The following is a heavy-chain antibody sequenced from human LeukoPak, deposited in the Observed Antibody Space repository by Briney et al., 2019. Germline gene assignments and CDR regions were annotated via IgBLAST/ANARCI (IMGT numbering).Heavy chain of an antibody. CDR3: ASLGYSYGYGFDY. Sequence: PSETLSLTRTVSGGSISSSSYYWGWIRQPPGKGLAWIGSIYYSGSTYYNPSLKSRVTISVDTSKNQFSLKLSSVTAADTAVYYCASLGYSYGYGFDYWGPGNLVTVSS. CDR1: GGSISSSSYY. J-gene: IGHJ4*02. D-gene: IGHD5-18*01. CDR2: IYYSGST. V-gene: IGHV4-39*01.